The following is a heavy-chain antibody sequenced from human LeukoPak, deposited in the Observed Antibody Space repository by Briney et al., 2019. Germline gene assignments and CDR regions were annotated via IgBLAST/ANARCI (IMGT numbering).Heavy chain of an antibody. CDR3: ADVLGDYPYNWFDP. Sequence: GGSLRLSCAASGFTFRSYAMSWVRQAPGKGLEWVSSISSGRDTTYYADSVKGRFTISRDNSKNTLYLQMNSLRVEDTAIYYCADVLGDYPYNWFDPRGQSTLVTVSS. CDR1: GFTFRSYA. J-gene: IGHJ5*02. CDR2: ISSGRDTT. D-gene: IGHD4-17*01. V-gene: IGHV3-23*01.